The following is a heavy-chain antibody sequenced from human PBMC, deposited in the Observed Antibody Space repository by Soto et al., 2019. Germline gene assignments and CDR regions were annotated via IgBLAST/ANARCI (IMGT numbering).Heavy chain of an antibody. D-gene: IGHD5-18*01. Sequence: EVQLLESGGGLVRPGGSLRLSCAASGFTFSRYAMSWVRQAPGKGLEWVSTISGSDGRTYSTDSVKGRFTISRDNSRNTAYLQMNSRRVEDTAVYYCAKGVSQYTPLALFDYWGRGTLVTVSS. CDR1: GFTFSRYA. CDR3: AKGVSQYTPLALFDY. V-gene: IGHV3-23*01. CDR2: ISGSDGRT. J-gene: IGHJ4*02.